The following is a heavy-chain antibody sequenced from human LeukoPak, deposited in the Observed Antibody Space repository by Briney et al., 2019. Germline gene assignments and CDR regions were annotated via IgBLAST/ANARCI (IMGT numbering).Heavy chain of an antibody. V-gene: IGHV3-30*18. CDR1: GFSFSNYA. J-gene: IGHJ4*02. CDR3: AKPYPTLTTSAVLDN. CDR2: ISYDGNSQ. D-gene: IGHD1-1*01. Sequence: GGSLRLSCTASGFSFSNYAIHWVRQAPGRGLEWVAAISYDGNSQHYGAPVKGRFTISRDNSKNTVYLQINTLRTDDAAIYYCAKPYPTLTTSAVLDNWGQGTLVTVSS.